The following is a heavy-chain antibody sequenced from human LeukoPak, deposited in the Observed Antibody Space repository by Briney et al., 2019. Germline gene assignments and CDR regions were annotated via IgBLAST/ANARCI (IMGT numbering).Heavy chain of an antibody. CDR3: ARRVPSYSSRENWFDP. D-gene: IGHD6-13*01. Sequence: PETPSLTCTVSGGSFSSRSYYWGRIRQPPGKGLEWIGSIYYSGYTYYNPSLKSRVTISVDTSKNQFSLKLSSVTAADTAVYYCARRVPSYSSRENWFDPWGQGTLVTVSS. CDR2: IYYSGYT. CDR1: GGSFSSRSYY. J-gene: IGHJ5*02. V-gene: IGHV4-39*01.